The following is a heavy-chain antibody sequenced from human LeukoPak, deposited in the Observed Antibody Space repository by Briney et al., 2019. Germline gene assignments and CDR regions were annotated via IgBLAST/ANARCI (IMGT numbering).Heavy chain of an antibody. CDR3: ARLRLPYDY. D-gene: IGHD4-11*01. Sequence: PGGSLRLSCAASGFTFSTYEMNWVRQAPGKGLEWISYISGSGNIIYYADSVKGRFTVSRDNAKNSLYLQLNSLRAEDTAVYYCARLRLPYDYRGQGTLVTVSS. CDR2: ISGSGNII. J-gene: IGHJ4*02. CDR1: GFTFSTYE. V-gene: IGHV3-48*03.